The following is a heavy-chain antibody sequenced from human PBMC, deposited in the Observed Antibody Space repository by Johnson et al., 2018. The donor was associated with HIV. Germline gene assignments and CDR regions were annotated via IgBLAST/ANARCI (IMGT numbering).Heavy chain of an antibody. CDR3: AKVRQLWELNGAFDI. V-gene: IGHV3-43D*03. J-gene: IGHJ3*02. CDR1: GFTFSYYW. Sequence: VQLVESGGRLVQPGRSLRLSCSSSGFTFSYYWMTWVRHAPGKGLEWVSLIRLYGGRTYYEDSVKGRFTISRDNSKNSLYLQMNSLRAEDTALYYCAKVRQLWELNGAFDIWGQGTMVTVSS. D-gene: IGHD5-18*01. CDR2: IRLYGGRT.